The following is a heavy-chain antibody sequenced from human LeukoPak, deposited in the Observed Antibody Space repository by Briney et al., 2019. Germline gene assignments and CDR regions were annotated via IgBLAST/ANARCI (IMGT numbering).Heavy chain of an antibody. D-gene: IGHD2-15*01. CDR2: IYYSGST. V-gene: IGHV4-39*01. J-gene: IGHJ1*01. CDR1: GGSVSSSSHY. CDR3: ARRDCSRGSCYFQP. Sequence: SETLSLTCTVSGGSVSSSSHYWNWIRQPPGKGLEWIGSIYYSGSTNYNPSLQSRVTISVDTSKNQFSLRLSSVTAADTAMYYCARRDCSRGSCYFQPWGQGTLVTVSS.